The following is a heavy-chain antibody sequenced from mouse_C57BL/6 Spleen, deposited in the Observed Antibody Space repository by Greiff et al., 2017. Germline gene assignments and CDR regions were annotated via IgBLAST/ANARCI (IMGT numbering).Heavy chain of an antibody. V-gene: IGHV1-69*01. D-gene: IGHD2-2*01. CDR2: IDPSDSYT. CDR1: GYTFTSYW. CDR3: ARSSTMVTTFDY. J-gene: IGHJ2*01. Sequence: QVQLQQSGAELVMPGASVKLSCKASGYTFTSYWMHWVKQRPGQGLEWIGEIDPSDSYTNYNQKFKGKSTLTVDKSSSTAYMQLSSLTSEDSAVYYCARSSTMVTTFDYWGQGTTLTVSS.